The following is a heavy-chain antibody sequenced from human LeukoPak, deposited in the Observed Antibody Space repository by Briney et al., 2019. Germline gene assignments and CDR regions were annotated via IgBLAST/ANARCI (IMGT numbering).Heavy chain of an antibody. CDR3: ARDRRYYDSSGYYYNWFDP. CDR2: IYYSGST. CDR1: GGSISSGGYY. J-gene: IGHJ5*02. Sequence: SETLSLTCTVSGGSISSGGYYWSWTRQHPGKGLEWIGYIYYSGSTYYNPSLKSRVTISVDTSKNQFSLKLSSVTAADTAVYYCARDRRYYDSSGYYYNWFDPWGQGTLVTVSS. V-gene: IGHV4-31*03. D-gene: IGHD3-22*01.